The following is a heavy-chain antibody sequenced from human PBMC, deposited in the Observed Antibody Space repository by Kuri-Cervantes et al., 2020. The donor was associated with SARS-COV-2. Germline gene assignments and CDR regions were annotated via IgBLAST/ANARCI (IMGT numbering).Heavy chain of an antibody. CDR2: ISYDGSNK. CDR1: GFTFSRYA. V-gene: IGHV3-30-3*01. CDR3: ARDPRNLAIFGVVIKGYYYYGMDV. J-gene: IGHJ6*02. Sequence: GESLKISCAASGFTFSRYAMHWVRQAPGKGLEWVAVISYDGSNKDYTASGKGRFTISRDNSQNTLYLQMKSLRTEDTALYYCARDPRNLAIFGVVIKGYYYYGMDVWGQGTTVTVSS. D-gene: IGHD3-3*01.